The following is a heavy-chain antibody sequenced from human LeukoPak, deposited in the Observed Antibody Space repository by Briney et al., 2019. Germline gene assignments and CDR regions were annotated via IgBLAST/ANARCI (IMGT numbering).Heavy chain of an antibody. CDR2: ISSSSSYI. J-gene: IGHJ3*02. D-gene: IGHD1-26*01. Sequence: GGSLRLSCAASGFTFSSYSMNWVRQAPGKGLEWVSSISSSSSYIYYADSVKGRFTISRDNAKNSLYLQMNSLRAEDTAVYCCAKDLGATDAFDIWGQGTMVTVSS. V-gene: IGHV3-21*04. CDR3: AKDLGATDAFDI. CDR1: GFTFSSYS.